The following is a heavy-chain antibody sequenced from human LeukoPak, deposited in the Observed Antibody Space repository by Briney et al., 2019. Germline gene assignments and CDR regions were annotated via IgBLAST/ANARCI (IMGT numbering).Heavy chain of an antibody. J-gene: IGHJ6*03. CDR3: ARGGSSGWYRSYYYYMDV. CDR1: GYTFTSYY. CDR2: INPSGGST. D-gene: IGHD6-19*01. V-gene: IGHV1-46*01. Sequence: ASVKVSCKASGYTFTSYYMHWVRQAPGQGLEWMGIINPSGGSTSYARKFQGRVTMTRDMSTSTVYMELSSLRSEDTAVYYCARGGSSGWYRSYYYYMDVWGKGTTVTVSS.